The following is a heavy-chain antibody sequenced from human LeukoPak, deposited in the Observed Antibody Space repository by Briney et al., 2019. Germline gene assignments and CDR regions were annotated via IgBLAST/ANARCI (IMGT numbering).Heavy chain of an antibody. J-gene: IGHJ6*03. D-gene: IGHD6-19*01. CDR3: ARAAGRYSSGWGGRRVYYYYYMDV. CDR1: GGSISSYY. Sequence: SETLSLTCTVSGGSISSYYWSWIRQPPGKGLEWIGYIYYSGSTNYNPSLKSRVTISVDTSKNQFSLKLSSVTAADTAVYYCARAAGRYSSGWGGRRVYYYYYMDVWGKGTTVTVSS. V-gene: IGHV4-59*01. CDR2: IYYSGST.